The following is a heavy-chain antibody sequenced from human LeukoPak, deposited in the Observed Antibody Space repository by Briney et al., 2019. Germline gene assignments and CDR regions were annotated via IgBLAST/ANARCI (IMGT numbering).Heavy chain of an antibody. CDR2: ISGSGGST. D-gene: IGHD4-17*01. Sequence: GGSLRLSCAASGFTLSSYSMNWVRQAPGQGLEWVSAISGSGGSTYYADSVKGRFTISRDNSKNTLYLQMNSLRAEDTAVYYCAKQGTYGDYVFDYWGQGTLVTVSS. J-gene: IGHJ4*02. V-gene: IGHV3-23*01. CDR1: GFTLSSYS. CDR3: AKQGTYGDYVFDY.